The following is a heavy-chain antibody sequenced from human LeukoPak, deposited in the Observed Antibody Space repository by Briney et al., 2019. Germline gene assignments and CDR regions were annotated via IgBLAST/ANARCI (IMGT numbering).Heavy chain of an antibody. J-gene: IGHJ4*02. CDR3: ARDFPATGMYYFDS. CDR2: ISGSTTYI. D-gene: IGHD1-1*01. CDR1: GFTFSSYI. V-gene: IGHV3-21*01. Sequence: GGSLRLSCAASGFTFSSYIMNWVRQAPGKGLEWVSSISGSTTYIYYADSVKSRFTISRDNAKNLMYLEMNSLRADDTAMYYCARDFPATGMYYFDSWGQGTLVTVSS.